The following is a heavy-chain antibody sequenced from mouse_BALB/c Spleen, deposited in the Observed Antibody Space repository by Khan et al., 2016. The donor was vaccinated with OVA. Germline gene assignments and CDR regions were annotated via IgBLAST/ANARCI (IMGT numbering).Heavy chain of an antibody. CDR2: FNPNNGGT. J-gene: IGHJ1*01. D-gene: IGHD1-2*01. CDR1: GYTFTEYT. CDR3: ARRGFTTTANWYFDV. V-gene: IGHV1-22*01. Sequence: VQLKQSGPELVKPGASVKISCKTSGYTFTEYTMHWVKQSHGKSLEWIGRFNPNNGGTSYNQNFKGKATLTVDKSSSTAYMELRSLTSEDSAVYYCARRGFTTTANWYFDVWGAGTTVTVSS.